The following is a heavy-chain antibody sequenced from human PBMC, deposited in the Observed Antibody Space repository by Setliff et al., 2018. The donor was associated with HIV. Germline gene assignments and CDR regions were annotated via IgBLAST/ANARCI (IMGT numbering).Heavy chain of an antibody. CDR1: GFIFSSYA. D-gene: IGHD6-6*01. V-gene: IGHV3-33*01. CDR3: ARDASIAARGAFDI. CDR2: IWYDGSNK. Sequence: SLRLSCAASGFIFSSYAMHWVRQAPGKGLEWVAVIWYDGSNKYYADSVKGRFTISRDNSKNTLYLQMNSLSAEDTAVYYCARDASIAARGAFDIWGQGTMVTVSS. J-gene: IGHJ3*02.